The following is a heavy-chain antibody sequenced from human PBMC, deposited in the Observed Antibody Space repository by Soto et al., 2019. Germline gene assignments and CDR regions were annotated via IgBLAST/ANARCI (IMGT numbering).Heavy chain of an antibody. CDR2: IQRKIEGEKT. J-gene: IGHJ6*02. V-gene: IGHV3-15*07. CDR3: TTGSVEGV. D-gene: IGHD2-15*01. CDR1: GFSFSNAW. Sequence: EVQLVESGGGLVKPGGSLRLSCAASGFSFSNAWMNWVRQAPGKGLEWVGRIQRKIEGEKTDYAAPVKGRFTISRDDSKNTLHLQMNSLKADDTALYYCTTGSVEGVWGQGTTVTVSS.